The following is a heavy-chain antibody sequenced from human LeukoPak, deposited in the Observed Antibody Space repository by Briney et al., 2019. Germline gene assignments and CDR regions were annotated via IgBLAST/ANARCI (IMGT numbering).Heavy chain of an antibody. Sequence: GGSLRLSCAASGFTFSSYGMHWVRQAPGKGLEWVAFIRYDGNNRYYADSVKGRFTISRDNAKNSLFLQMNSLRAEDTAVYYCARGGEMATQLFFYLDYWGQGTLVTVSS. D-gene: IGHD5-24*01. CDR3: ARGGEMATQLFFYLDY. V-gene: IGHV3-30*02. CDR1: GFTFSSYG. CDR2: IRYDGNNR. J-gene: IGHJ4*02.